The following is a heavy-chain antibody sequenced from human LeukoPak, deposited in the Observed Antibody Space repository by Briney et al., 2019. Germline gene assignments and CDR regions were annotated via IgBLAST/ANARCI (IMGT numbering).Heavy chain of an antibody. D-gene: IGHD3-9*01. V-gene: IGHV4-39*07. CDR3: ARGPDRRYFDWLQAGHYFDY. CDR2: INHSGST. Sequence: SETLSLTCTVSGGSISSSSYYWGWIRQPPGKGLEWIGEINHSGSTNYNPSLKSRVTISVDTSKNQFSLKLSSVTAADTAVYYCARGPDRRYFDWLQAGHYFDYWGQGTLVTVSS. CDR1: GGSISSSSYY. J-gene: IGHJ4*02.